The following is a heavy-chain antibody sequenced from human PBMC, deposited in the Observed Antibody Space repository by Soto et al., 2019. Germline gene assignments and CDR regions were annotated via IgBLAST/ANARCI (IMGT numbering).Heavy chain of an antibody. Sequence: PGGSLRLSCAASGFTFSSYAMGWVRQAPGKGLEWVSAISASGGSTYYADSVRGRFTISRDNSMNTLYLQVNSLRAEDTAVYYCAKVHCSGGSCYIPYYIDYWGQGTLVTVSS. V-gene: IGHV3-23*01. J-gene: IGHJ4*02. CDR3: AKVHCSGGSCYIPYYIDY. CDR1: GFTFSSYA. D-gene: IGHD2-15*01. CDR2: ISASGGST.